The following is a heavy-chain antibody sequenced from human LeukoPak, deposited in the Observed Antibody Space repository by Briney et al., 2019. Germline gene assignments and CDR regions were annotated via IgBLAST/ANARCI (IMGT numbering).Heavy chain of an antibody. Sequence: PGGSLRLSCAAPGFTFSSYSMNWVRQAPGKGLEWVSYISSSSSTIYYADSVKGRFTISRDNAKNSLYLQMNSLRAEDTAVYYCARSYGSGTIQHWGQGTLVTVSS. D-gene: IGHD3-10*01. J-gene: IGHJ1*01. CDR3: ARSYGSGTIQH. V-gene: IGHV3-48*01. CDR1: GFTFSSYS. CDR2: ISSSSSTI.